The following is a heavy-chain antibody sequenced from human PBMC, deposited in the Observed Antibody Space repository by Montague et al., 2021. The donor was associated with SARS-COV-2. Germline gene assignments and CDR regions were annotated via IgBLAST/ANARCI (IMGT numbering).Heavy chain of an antibody. CDR2: IYYSGST. CDR3: ARVRGVQYQLVFSTYYYYHIDV. Sequence: SETLSLTCSVSGGSVSSGSCYWSWIRQPPGKGLEWIGYIYYSGSTNHNPSLKSRVTISVDTSKNQFSLKLSSVTAADTAVYYCARVRGVQYQLVFSTYYYYHIDVWGKGTTVTVSS. J-gene: IGHJ6*03. V-gene: IGHV4-61*01. D-gene: IGHD2-2*01. CDR1: GGSVSSGSCY.